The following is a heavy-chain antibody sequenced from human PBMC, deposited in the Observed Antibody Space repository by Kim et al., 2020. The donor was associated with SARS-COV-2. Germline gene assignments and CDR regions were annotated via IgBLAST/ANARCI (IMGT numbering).Heavy chain of an antibody. CDR3: ARGDPGAATYFDS. Sequence: YADFGKGRSDISRDNAKNTLYLQMNSLRAEDTAVYYCARGDPGAATYFDSWGQGTLVTVSS. J-gene: IGHJ4*02. V-gene: IGHV3-74*01. D-gene: IGHD1-26*01.